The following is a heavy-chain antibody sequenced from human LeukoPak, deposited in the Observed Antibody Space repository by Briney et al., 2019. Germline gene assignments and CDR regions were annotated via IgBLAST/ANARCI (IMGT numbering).Heavy chain of an antibody. V-gene: IGHV1-2*02. CDR2: INPNSGGT. D-gene: IGHD4-17*01. CDR3: ASGAVYGDYYYYYYMDV. Sequence: ASVTVSCKASGYTFTGYYMHWVRQAPGQGLEWMGWINPNSGGTNYAQKFQGRVTMTRDTSISTAYMELSRLRSDDTAVYYCASGAVYGDYYYYYYMDVWGKGTTVTVSS. CDR1: GYTFTGYY. J-gene: IGHJ6*03.